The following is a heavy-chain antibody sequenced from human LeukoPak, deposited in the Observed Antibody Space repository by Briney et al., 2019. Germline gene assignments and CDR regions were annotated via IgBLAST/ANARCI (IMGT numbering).Heavy chain of an antibody. Sequence: GGSLRLSCAASGFTFSSHPMLWVRQTPARGLEWLFYISSGGSAVHSAESVKGRFTFSRDNAKNSLYLQLNSLRVEDTGIYYRARVGSGGDWYDYWGQGTRVTVSS. CDR3: ARVGSGGDWYDY. D-gene: IGHD2-21*02. V-gene: IGHV3-48*01. CDR1: GFTFSSHP. J-gene: IGHJ4*02. CDR2: ISSGGSAV.